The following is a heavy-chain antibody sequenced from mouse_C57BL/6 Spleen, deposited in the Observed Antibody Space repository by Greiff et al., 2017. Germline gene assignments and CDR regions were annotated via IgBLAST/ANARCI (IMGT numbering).Heavy chain of an antibody. V-gene: IGHV1-52*01. D-gene: IGHD2-4*01. CDR2: IDPSDSET. Sequence: QVQLQQSGAELVRPGSSVKLSCKASGYTFTSYWMHWVKQRPIQGLEWIGNIDPSDSETHYNQKFKDKATLTVDKSSSTAYMQLSSLTSEDAAVYYCARSAYYDYALDAMDYWGQGTSVTVSS. CDR1: GYTFTSYW. CDR3: ARSAYYDYALDAMDY. J-gene: IGHJ4*01.